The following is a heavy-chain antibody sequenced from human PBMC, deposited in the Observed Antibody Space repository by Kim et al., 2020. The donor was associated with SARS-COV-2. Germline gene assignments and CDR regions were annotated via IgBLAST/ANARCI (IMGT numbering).Heavy chain of an antibody. V-gene: IGHV3-72*01. CDR3: ARLVGATTADDAFDI. D-gene: IGHD1-26*01. J-gene: IGHJ3*02. Sequence: ASVKDRFTISRDDSKSSLYLQMNSLKTEDTAVYYCARLVGATTADDAFDIWGQGTMVTVSS.